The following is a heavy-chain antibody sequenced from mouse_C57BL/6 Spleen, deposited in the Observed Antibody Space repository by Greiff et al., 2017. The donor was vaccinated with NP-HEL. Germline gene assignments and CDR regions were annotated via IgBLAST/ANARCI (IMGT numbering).Heavy chain of an antibody. CDR3: ARHDGNYYAMDY. V-gene: IGHV2-6-1*01. Sequence: VQGVESGPGLVAPSQSLSITCTVSGFSLTSYGVHWVRQPPGKGLEWLVVIWSDGSTTYNSALKSRLSISKDNSTSQVFLKMNSLQTDDTAMYYCARHDGNYYAMDYWGQGTSVTVSS. CDR1: GFSLTSYG. D-gene: IGHD2-3*01. J-gene: IGHJ4*01. CDR2: IWSDGST.